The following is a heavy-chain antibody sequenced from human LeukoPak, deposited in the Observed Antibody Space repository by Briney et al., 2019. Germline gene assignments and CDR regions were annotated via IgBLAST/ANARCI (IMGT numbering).Heavy chain of an antibody. V-gene: IGHV4-34*01. CDR3: ARGPYYYYMDV. Sequence: SETLPLTCAVYSGSFSGFYWSWIRQPPGKGLEWIGEINHSGSTNYYNPSLKGRVTMSVDTSKNQFSLKLSSVTAADTAVYYCARGPYYYYMDVWGKGTTVTVSS. CDR1: SGSFSGFY. CDR2: INHSGST. J-gene: IGHJ6*03.